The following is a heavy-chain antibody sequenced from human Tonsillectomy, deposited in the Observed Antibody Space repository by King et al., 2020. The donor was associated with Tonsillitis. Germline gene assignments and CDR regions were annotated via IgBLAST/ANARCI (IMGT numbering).Heavy chain of an antibody. CDR2: ISGSGYKT. CDR1: GFTFRGYA. J-gene: IGHJ4*02. D-gene: IGHD2-15*01. Sequence: VQLVESGGGLVQPGGPLRLSCAASGFTFRGYALSWVRQSPGKGLQWFSAISGSGYKTYYIDSGKGRFTISSDNSKNTVALQMNSLRAEDTGVYYCVREMLTGSCADYWGQGTLVTVSS. V-gene: IGHV3-23*04. CDR3: VREMLTGSCADY.